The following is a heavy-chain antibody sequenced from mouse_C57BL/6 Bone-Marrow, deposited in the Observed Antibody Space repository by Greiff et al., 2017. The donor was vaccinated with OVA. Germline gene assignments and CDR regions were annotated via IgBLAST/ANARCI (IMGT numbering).Heavy chain of an antibody. CDR2: IHPNSGST. CDR1: GYTFTSYW. Sequence: VQLQESGAELVKPGASVKLSCKASGYTFTSYWMHWVQQRPGQGLEWIGMIHPNSGSTNYTEKFQSKATLTVDKSSSTAYMQLSSLTSEDSAVYYCARSAGNSGFAYWGQGTLVTVSA. D-gene: IGHD2-1*01. V-gene: IGHV1-64*01. CDR3: ARSAGNSGFAY. J-gene: IGHJ3*01.